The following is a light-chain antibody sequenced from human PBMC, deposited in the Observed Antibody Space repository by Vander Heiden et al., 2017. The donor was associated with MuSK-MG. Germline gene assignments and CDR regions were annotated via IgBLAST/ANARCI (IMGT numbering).Light chain of an antibody. CDR3: QKYNLAWT. V-gene: IGKV1-5*01. Sequence: DIQLTQSPSTLSASVGDRVTITCRASQSISSWLSWYQQKPGKAPKVLIFDASTLEGGVPSMCSGSGSGTDFTLTISRLEPDDVATYYCQKYNLAWTFGQGTKVEIK. J-gene: IGKJ1*01. CDR1: QSISSW. CDR2: DAS.